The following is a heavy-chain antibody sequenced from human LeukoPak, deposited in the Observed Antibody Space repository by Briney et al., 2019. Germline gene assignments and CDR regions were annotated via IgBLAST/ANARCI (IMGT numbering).Heavy chain of an antibody. CDR1: GGSFSGYY. CDR3: ASSYLEDD. CDR2: INHSGST. Sequence: SETLSLTCAVYGGSFSGYYWNWIRQPSGKGLEWIGEINHSGSTNYNPSLKSRVTISVDTSKNQFSLKLSSVTAADTAVYYCASSYLEDDWGQGTLVTVSS. J-gene: IGHJ4*02. V-gene: IGHV4-34*01. D-gene: IGHD1-1*01.